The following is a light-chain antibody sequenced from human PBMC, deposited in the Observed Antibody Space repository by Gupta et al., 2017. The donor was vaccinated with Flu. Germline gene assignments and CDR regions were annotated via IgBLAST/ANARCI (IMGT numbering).Light chain of an antibody. CDR2: DVT. V-gene: IGLV2-11*01. Sequence: QSALTQPRSVSGSPGQSVAISCHGTTSDIGTYHYVYWYQQHPGKDPKLMIDDVTKRPSGVPDRFSGSMSGTTASLTLSGRQAEDEADYYCCSYVSTYFFGGGTKLTVL. CDR3: CSYVSTYF. CDR1: TSDIGTYHY. J-gene: IGLJ2*01.